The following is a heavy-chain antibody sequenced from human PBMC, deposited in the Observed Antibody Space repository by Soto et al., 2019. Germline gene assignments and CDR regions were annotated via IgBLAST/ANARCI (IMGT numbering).Heavy chain of an antibody. J-gene: IGHJ4*02. V-gene: IGHV4-39*01. CDR3: AYFDWLPY. CDR2: VYYDGTT. CDR1: GGSISSSTFY. Sequence: LEILSLTCTVSGGSISSSTFYWGWIRQPPGKGLEWIGSVYYDGTTYYNPSLRSRVTISVDTSKNQFSLKMSSMTAADTAAYYCAYFDWLPYWGQGTLVTVSS. D-gene: IGHD3-9*01.